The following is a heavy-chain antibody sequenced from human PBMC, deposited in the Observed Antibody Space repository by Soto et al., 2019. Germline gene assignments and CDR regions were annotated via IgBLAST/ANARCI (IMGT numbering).Heavy chain of an antibody. D-gene: IGHD6-6*01. CDR1: GYTFTSYA. V-gene: IGHV1-3*01. CDR3: ARLSIAARPGYDY. J-gene: IGHJ4*02. Sequence: GASVKVSCKASGYTFTSYAMHWVRQAPGQRLEWMGWINAGNGNTKYSQKFQGRVTITRDTSASTAYMELSSLRSEDTAVYYCARLSIAARPGYDYWGQGTLVTVSS. CDR2: INAGNGNT.